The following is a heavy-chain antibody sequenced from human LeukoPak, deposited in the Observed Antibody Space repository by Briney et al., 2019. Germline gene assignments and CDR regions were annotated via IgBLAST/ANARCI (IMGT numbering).Heavy chain of an antibody. Sequence: SETLSLTCTVSGGSISSSSYYWGWIRQPPGKGLEWIGSIYHSGSTYYNPSLKSRVTISVDTSKNQFSLKLSSVTAADTAVYYCARDSYSSSFDAFDIWGQGTMVTVSS. D-gene: IGHD6-13*01. CDR2: IYHSGST. J-gene: IGHJ3*02. CDR1: GGSISSSSYY. V-gene: IGHV4-39*07. CDR3: ARDSYSSSFDAFDI.